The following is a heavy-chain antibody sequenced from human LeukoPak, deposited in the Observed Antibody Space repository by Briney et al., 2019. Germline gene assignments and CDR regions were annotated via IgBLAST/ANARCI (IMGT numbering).Heavy chain of an antibody. D-gene: IGHD6-19*01. V-gene: IGHV4-61*01. CDR3: ARGASHYSSGWHLFDH. J-gene: IGHJ4*02. Sequence: SETLSLTCTVSGGSVSSGSYYWSWIRQPPGKGLEWIGYIYYSGSTNYNPSLKSRVTISVDTSKNQFSLKLSSVTAADTAVYYCARGASHYSSGWHLFDHWGQGTLVTVSS. CDR2: IYYSGST. CDR1: GGSVSSGSYY.